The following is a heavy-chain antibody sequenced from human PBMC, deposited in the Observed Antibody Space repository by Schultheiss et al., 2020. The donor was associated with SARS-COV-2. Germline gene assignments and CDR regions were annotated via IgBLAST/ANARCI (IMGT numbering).Heavy chain of an antibody. CDR3: ARGRDEMATPNFDY. D-gene: IGHD5-24*01. V-gene: IGHV1-8*01. J-gene: IGHJ4*02. CDR2: MNPNSGNT. Sequence: ASVKVSCKASGYTFTSYDINWVRQATGQGLEWMGWMNPNSGNTGYAQKFQGRVTMTRDTSTSTVYMELSSLRSEDTAVYYCARGRDEMATPNFDYWGQGTLVTVSS. CDR1: GYTFTSYD.